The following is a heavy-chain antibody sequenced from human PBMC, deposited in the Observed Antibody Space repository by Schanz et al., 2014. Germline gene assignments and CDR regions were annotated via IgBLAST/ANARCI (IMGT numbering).Heavy chain of an antibody. CDR2: ISGSGGST. Sequence: EVQLLESGGGLVQPGGSLRLSCAASGFTFSSHWMHWVRQDPGKGLEWVSAISGSGGSTYYADSVKGRFTISRDNSKNTLYLQMNSLRAEDTAVYYCARKMKLGVYGGKGHDSLDIWGRGTMVAVSS. CDR3: ARKMKLGVYGGKGHDSLDI. J-gene: IGHJ3*02. V-gene: IGHV3-23*01. D-gene: IGHD4-17*01. CDR1: GFTFSSHW.